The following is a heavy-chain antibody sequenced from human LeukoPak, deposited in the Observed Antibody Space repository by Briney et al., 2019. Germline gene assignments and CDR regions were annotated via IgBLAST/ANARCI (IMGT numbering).Heavy chain of an antibody. CDR2: IKRDGSEK. CDR3: AKGRGSWYGVYFDY. D-gene: IGHD6-13*01. V-gene: IGHV3-7*01. Sequence: GGSLRLSCAASGFTFTDYWMSWVRQAPGKGLEWVANIKRDGSEKYYVDSVKGRFTISRDNAKNSLYLQMNSLRTEDTAVYYCAKGRGSWYGVYFDYWGQGTLVTVSS. J-gene: IGHJ4*02. CDR1: GFTFTDYW.